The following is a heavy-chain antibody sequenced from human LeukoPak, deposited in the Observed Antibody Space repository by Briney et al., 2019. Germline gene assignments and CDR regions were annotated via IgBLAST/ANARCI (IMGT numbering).Heavy chain of an antibody. D-gene: IGHD6-13*01. V-gene: IGHV3-74*01. CDR3: ARDIPVGIAAAGALDY. CDR2: INTDGSTT. J-gene: IGHJ4*02. CDR1: GFSFSTYW. Sequence: GGSLRLSCAASGFSFSTYWMHWVRQAPGKGLVWVSRINTDGSTTTNADSVKGRFTISRDNAKNTLYLQMNSLRAEDTAVYYCARDIPVGIAAAGALDYWGQGTLVTVSS.